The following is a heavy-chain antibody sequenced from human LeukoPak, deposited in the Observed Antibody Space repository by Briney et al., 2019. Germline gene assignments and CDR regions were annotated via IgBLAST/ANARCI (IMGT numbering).Heavy chain of an antibody. J-gene: IGHJ4*02. CDR3: ASDYYDSSGYYVSY. CDR2: IYSGGST. D-gene: IGHD3-22*01. V-gene: IGHV3-53*01. CDR1: GFTVSSNY. Sequence: PGGSLRLSCAASGFTVSSNYMSWVRQAPGKGLEWVSVIYSGGSTYYADSVKGRFTISRDNSKNTLYLQMNSLRAEDTAVYYCASDYYDSSGYYVSYWGQGTLVTVSS.